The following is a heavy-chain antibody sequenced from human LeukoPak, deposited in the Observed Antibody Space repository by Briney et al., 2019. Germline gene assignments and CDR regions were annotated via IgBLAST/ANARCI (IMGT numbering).Heavy chain of an antibody. CDR3: ARLLAYTVPSP. J-gene: IGHJ5*02. CDR2: INPNSGGT. Sequence: ASVKVSCKASGYTFTGYYMHWVRQAPGQGLEWMGWINPNSGGTNYAQKFQGRVTMTRNTSISTAYMELSSLRSEDTAVYYCARLLAYTVPSPWGQGTLVTVSS. D-gene: IGHD2-2*02. CDR1: GYTFTGYY. V-gene: IGHV1-2*02.